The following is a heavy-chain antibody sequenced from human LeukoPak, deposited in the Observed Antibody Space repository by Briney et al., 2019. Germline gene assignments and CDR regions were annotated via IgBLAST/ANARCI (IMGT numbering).Heavy chain of an antibody. V-gene: IGHV1-18*04. CDR3: ARDLHYYDSSGYPISHAFDI. Sequence: ASVKVSCKASGYTFTDFYMHWVRQAPGQGLEWMGWISAYNGNTNYAQKLQGRVTMTTDTSTSTAYMELRSLRSDDTTVYYCARDLHYYDSSGYPISHAFDIWGQGTMVTVSS. D-gene: IGHD3-22*01. J-gene: IGHJ3*02. CDR1: GYTFTDFY. CDR2: ISAYNGNT.